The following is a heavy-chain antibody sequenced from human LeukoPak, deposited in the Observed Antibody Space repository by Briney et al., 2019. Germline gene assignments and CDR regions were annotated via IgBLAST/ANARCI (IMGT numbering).Heavy chain of an antibody. CDR1: GFTFSSYA. D-gene: IGHD3-9*01. CDR2: ISGSGGST. Sequence: TGGSLRLSCAASGFTFSSYAMSWVRQAPGKGLEWVSAISGSGGSTYYADSVKGRFTISRDNSKNTLCLQMNSLRAEDTAVYYCAKARYYDILTGYLYYFDYWGQGTLVTVSS. CDR3: AKARYYDILTGYLYYFDY. J-gene: IGHJ4*02. V-gene: IGHV3-23*01.